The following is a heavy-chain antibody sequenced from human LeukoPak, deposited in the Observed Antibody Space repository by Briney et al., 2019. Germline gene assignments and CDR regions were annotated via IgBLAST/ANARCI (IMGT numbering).Heavy chain of an antibody. CDR1: GFTFSSYG. D-gene: IGHD6-19*01. J-gene: IGHJ4*02. V-gene: IGHV3-30*03. Sequence: GGSLRLSCAASGFTFSSYGMHWVRQAPGKGLEWVAVISYDGSNKYYADSVKGRFTISRDNSKNTLYLQMNSLRAEDTAVYYCASDKAGIAVAVWGQGTLVTVS. CDR3: ASDKAGIAVAV. CDR2: ISYDGSNK.